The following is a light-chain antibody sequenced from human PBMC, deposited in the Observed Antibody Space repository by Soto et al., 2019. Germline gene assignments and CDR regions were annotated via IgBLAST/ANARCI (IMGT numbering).Light chain of an antibody. CDR1: QSLLHSDGRTY. V-gene: IGKV2D-29*01. CDR3: LQTIQIPHT. J-gene: IGKJ2*01. CDR2: EVS. Sequence: DLVMTQTPLSLSVTPGQPASISCKSSQSLLHSDGRTYLFWYLQKAGQPPQLLIYEVSNRFSGVPDRFSGSGSGTDFSLKISRVEAEDVGIYYCLQTIQIPHTFGQGTKLEIK.